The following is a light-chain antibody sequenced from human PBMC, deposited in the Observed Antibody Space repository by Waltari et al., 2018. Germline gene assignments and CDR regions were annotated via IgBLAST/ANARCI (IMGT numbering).Light chain of an antibody. Sequence: QSVLTQPPSVSAPPGQKVTISCSGSSSNIGNYLVSWYHQLPGATPKLLIYDNYKRPSGIPDRFSASKSSTSATLDITGLQIGDEADYYCATWDNSLTAVVFGGGTKLTVL. CDR2: DNY. CDR1: SSNIGNYL. CDR3: ATWDNSLTAVV. V-gene: IGLV1-51*01. J-gene: IGLJ2*01.